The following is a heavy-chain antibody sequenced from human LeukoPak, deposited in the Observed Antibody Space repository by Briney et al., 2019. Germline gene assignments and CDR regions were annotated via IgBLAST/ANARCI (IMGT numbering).Heavy chain of an antibody. CDR2: INPNSGGT. CDR3: ARDRNGDYLFDY. CDR1: GYTFSAYY. Sequence: ASVKVSFKASGYTFSAYYMHWVRQAPGQGLEWMGWINPNSGGTNYAQKFQGRVTMTGDTSISTAYMELSRLSSDDTAIYYCARDRNGDYLFDYWGQGTLVTVTS. J-gene: IGHJ4*02. V-gene: IGHV1-2*02. D-gene: IGHD4-17*01.